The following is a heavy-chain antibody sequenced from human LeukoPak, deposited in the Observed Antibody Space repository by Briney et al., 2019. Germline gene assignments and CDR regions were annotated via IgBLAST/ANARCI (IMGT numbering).Heavy chain of an antibody. Sequence: GGSLRLSCAASGFTFSSYSMNGVRQAPGKGLEGVSSISSSSSYIYYAASVKGRFTISRDNAKNSLHLQMNRLSAEDTAVYYCARSYYYDRSGTENDYWGQGTLVTVSS. CDR1: GFTFSSYS. V-gene: IGHV3-21*01. J-gene: IGHJ4*02. CDR3: ARSYYYDRSGTENDY. D-gene: IGHD3-22*01. CDR2: ISSSSSYI.